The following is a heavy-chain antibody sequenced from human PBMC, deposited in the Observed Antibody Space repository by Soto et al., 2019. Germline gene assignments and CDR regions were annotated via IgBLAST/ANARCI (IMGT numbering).Heavy chain of an antibody. V-gene: IGHV4-4*02. D-gene: IGHD2-2*01. Sequence: SETLSLTCAVSGDSISSRNWWNWVRQPPGKGLEWIGQISHVGNSNYNPSLQSRLTISVDKSKNQFSLKLSSVTAADTAVYYCARVPDRWGQGTLVTVSS. CDR1: GDSISSRNW. CDR2: ISHVGNS. J-gene: IGHJ5*02. CDR3: ARVPDR.